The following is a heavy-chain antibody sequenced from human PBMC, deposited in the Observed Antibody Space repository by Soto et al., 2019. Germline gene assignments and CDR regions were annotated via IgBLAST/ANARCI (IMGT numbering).Heavy chain of an antibody. D-gene: IGHD1-26*01. CDR1: GGSIVSGNYY. CDR3: ARQKVMGATKWFDI. Sequence: SETLSLTCTVSGGSIVSGNYYWAWIRQSPEMGLEWIGTIYSGGSTFDNPSFKSRVSMSVDTSRNHFSLYLSSVTVADTALYHCARQKVMGATKWFDIWGRGNMVPVSS. J-gene: IGHJ5*02. V-gene: IGHV4-39*01. CDR2: IYSGGST.